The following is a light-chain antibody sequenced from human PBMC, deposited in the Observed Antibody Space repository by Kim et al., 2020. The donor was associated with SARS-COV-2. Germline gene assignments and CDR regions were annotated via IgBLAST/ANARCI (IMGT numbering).Light chain of an antibody. V-gene: IGKV3-15*01. CDR1: WSVSSI. CDR3: QQYESWPPHT. Sequence: GERAPLACRASWSVSSILAGYQQNPGQAPKPLIYDAYPRASGIPARFSGRGAGTEFTLTISSLQSEDFAVYYCQQYESWPPHTFGQGTKLEI. J-gene: IGKJ2*01. CDR2: DAY.